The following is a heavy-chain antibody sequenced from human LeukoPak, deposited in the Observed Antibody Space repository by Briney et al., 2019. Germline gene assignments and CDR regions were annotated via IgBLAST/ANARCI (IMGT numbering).Heavy chain of an antibody. V-gene: IGHV3-30*02. Sequence: GGSLRLSCAASGFTFSSYGMHWVRQAPGKGLEWVAFIRYDGSNKYYADSVKGRFTISRDNSKNTLYLQMNSLRAEDTAVYYCARDLDNWNDLSTDYWGQGTLVTVSS. J-gene: IGHJ4*02. D-gene: IGHD1-20*01. CDR1: GFTFSSYG. CDR2: IRYDGSNK. CDR3: ARDLDNWNDLSTDY.